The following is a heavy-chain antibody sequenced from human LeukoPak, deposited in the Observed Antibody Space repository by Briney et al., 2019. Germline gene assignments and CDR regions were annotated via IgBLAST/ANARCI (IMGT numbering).Heavy chain of an antibody. CDR2: LSYSGST. J-gene: IGHJ4*02. CDR3: ASEDVDIVATILGYYFDY. Sequence: PSETLSLTCTVSGGSISRDYWNWIRQPPGKGLEWIGYLSYSGSTYYNPSLRDRVTISVDTSKNQFSLKLSSVTAADTAVYYCASEDVDIVATILGYYFDYWGQGTLVTVSS. CDR1: GGSISRDY. D-gene: IGHD5-12*01. V-gene: IGHV4-59*08.